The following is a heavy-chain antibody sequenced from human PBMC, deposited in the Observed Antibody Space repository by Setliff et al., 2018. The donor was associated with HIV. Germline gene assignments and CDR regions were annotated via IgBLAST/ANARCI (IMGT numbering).Heavy chain of an antibody. Sequence: GGSLRLSCSASGFTFSGSALHWVRQASGKGLEWVGRIKTKPNSYATANAESVKGRFTISRDDSQNTAYLQMNSLRTEDTAVYFCAVSPDGDCATTECANWFDPWGQGTQVTVSS. CDR1: GFTFSGSA. V-gene: IGHV3-73*01. J-gene: IGHJ5*02. CDR2: IKTKPNSYAT. D-gene: IGHD4-17*01. CDR3: AVSPDGDCATTECANWFDP.